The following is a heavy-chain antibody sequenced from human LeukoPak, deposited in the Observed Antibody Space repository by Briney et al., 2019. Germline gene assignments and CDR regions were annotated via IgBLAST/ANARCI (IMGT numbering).Heavy chain of an antibody. D-gene: IGHD2-2*01. J-gene: IGHJ5*02. CDR3: ARVVPAARRTYNWFDP. V-gene: IGHV1-2*02. CDR1: GYTFTGYY. Sequence: ASVKVSCKASGYTFTGYYMHWVRQAPGQGLKWMGRINPNSGGTNYAQKFQGRVTMTRDTSISTAYMELSRLRSDDTAVYYCARVVPAARRTYNWFDPWGQGTLVTVSS. CDR2: INPNSGGT.